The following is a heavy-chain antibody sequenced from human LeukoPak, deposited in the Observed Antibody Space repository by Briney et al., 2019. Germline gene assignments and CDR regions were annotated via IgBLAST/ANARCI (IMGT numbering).Heavy chain of an antibody. CDR3: ARTTEGGYTYDYFYYYYMDV. V-gene: IGHV4-61*05. J-gene: IGHJ6*03. D-gene: IGHD5-18*01. Sequence: SETLSLTCTVSGGSISNRNYHWGWIRQPPGKGLEWIGYIYYSGSTNYNPSLKSRVTISVDMSKNQFSLKLSPVTAADTAVYYCARTTEGGYTYDYFYYYYMDVWGKGTTVTISS. CDR2: IYYSGST. CDR1: GGSISNRNYH.